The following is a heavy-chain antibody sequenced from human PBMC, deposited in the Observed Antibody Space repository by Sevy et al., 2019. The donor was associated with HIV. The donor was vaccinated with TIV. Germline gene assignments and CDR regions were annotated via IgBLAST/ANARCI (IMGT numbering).Heavy chain of an antibody. Sequence: ASVKVSCKVSGYTLTQVSMHWVRQAPGEGLEWMGSFDPEDGETIYAQKFQGRVTMTEDTSTDTAYMELNSLRSEDTAVYFCATTKDYYDSSACPLDYWGQGTLVTVSS. J-gene: IGHJ4*02. CDR1: GYTLTQVS. D-gene: IGHD3-22*01. V-gene: IGHV1-24*01. CDR2: FDPEDGET. CDR3: ATTKDYYDSSACPLDY.